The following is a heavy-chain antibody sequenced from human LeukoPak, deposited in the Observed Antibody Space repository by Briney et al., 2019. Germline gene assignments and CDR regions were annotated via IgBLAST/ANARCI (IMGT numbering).Heavy chain of an antibody. J-gene: IGHJ3*02. V-gene: IGHV1-69*06. Sequence: SVKVSCKASGGTFSSYAISWVRQAPGQGLEWMGGIIPIFGTANYAQKFQGRVTITADKSTSTAYMELSSLRSEDTAVYYCARGGWTGVRNAFDIWGQGTMVTVSS. D-gene: IGHD3-10*01. CDR3: ARGGWTGVRNAFDI. CDR1: GGTFSSYA. CDR2: IIPIFGTA.